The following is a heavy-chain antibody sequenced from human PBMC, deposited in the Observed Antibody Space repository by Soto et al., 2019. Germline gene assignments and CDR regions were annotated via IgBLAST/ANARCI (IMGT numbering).Heavy chain of an antibody. CDR2: IYYSGST. CDR3: ARERYNWNFNAGVNAFDI. Sequence: SETLSLTCTVSGGSISSYYWSWIRQPPGKGLEWIGYIYYSGSTNYNPSLKSRVTISVDTSKNQFSLKLSSVTAADTAVYYCARERYNWNFNAGVNAFDIWGQGTMVTVSS. J-gene: IGHJ3*02. CDR1: GGSISSYY. V-gene: IGHV4-59*01. D-gene: IGHD1-7*01.